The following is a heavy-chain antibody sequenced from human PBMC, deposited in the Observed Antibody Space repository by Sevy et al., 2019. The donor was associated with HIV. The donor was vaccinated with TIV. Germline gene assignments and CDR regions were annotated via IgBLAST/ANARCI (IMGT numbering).Heavy chain of an antibody. CDR2: ISWNSGSI. CDR3: AKDSMGGPTFLASDL. Sequence: GGSLRLSCAASGFTFDDYAMHWVRQAPGKGLEWVSGISWNSGSIGYADSVKGRFTISRDNAKNSLYLQMNSLRAEDTAFYYCAKDSMGGPTFLASDLWGQGTMVTVSS. D-gene: IGHD1-26*01. CDR1: GFTFDDYA. V-gene: IGHV3-9*01. J-gene: IGHJ3*01.